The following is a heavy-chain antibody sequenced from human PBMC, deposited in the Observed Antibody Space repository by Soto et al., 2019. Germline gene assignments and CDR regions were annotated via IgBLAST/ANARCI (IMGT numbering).Heavy chain of an antibody. D-gene: IGHD3-16*01. J-gene: IGHJ6*02. Sequence: QVQLVQSGAEVKKPGSSVKVSCKASGGTFSSYAISWVRQAPGQGLEWMGGIIPIFGTANYAQKFQGRVTITADKSTSTAYMELSSLRSEDKAVYYCASSDTSWGYYYYGMDVWGQGTTVTVSS. CDR2: IIPIFGTA. CDR1: GGTFSSYA. CDR3: ASSDTSWGYYYYGMDV. V-gene: IGHV1-69*06.